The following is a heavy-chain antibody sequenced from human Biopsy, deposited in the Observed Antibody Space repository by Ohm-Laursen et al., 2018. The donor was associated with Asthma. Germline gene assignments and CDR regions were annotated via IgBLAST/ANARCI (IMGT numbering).Heavy chain of an antibody. D-gene: IGHD1-7*01. CDR1: GYTFSDSW. J-gene: IGHJ4*02. CDR2: IFAANSET. Sequence: ESLKISCKASGYTFSDSWIGWVRQMSGKGLEWIGIIFAANSETKYSPSFQGQVTISVDMSISTAFLQWSSLKASDTAMYYCARFIDGTFFVDYWGQGTLVTVSS. CDR3: ARFIDGTFFVDY. V-gene: IGHV5-51*01.